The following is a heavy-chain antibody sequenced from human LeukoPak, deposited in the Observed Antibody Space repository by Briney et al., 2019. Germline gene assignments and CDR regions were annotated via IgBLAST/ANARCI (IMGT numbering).Heavy chain of an antibody. CDR2: INAGNGNT. D-gene: IGHD3-10*01. CDR1: GYTFTSYA. J-gene: IGHJ4*02. CDR3: ARAPLWFGELYFDY. V-gene: IGHV1-3*01. Sequence: ASVKVSCKASGYTFTSYAMYWVRQAPGQRLEWMGWINAGNGNTKYSQKFQGRVTITRDTSASTAYMELSSLRSEDTAVYYCARAPLWFGELYFDYWGQGTLVTVSS.